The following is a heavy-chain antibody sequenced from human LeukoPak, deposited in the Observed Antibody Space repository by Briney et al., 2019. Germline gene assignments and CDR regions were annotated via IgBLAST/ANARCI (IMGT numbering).Heavy chain of an antibody. V-gene: IGHV3-21*01. CDR2: ISSSSSYI. D-gene: IGHD3-22*01. J-gene: IGHJ2*01. Sequence: PGGSLRLSCAASGFTFSSYSMNWVRQAPGKGLEWVSSISSSSSYIYYADSVKGRFTISRDNAKNSLYLQTNSLRAEDTAVYYCAATHQGYYYDSSGYLDWYFDLWGRGTLVTVSS. CDR1: GFTFSSYS. CDR3: AATHQGYYYDSSGYLDWYFDL.